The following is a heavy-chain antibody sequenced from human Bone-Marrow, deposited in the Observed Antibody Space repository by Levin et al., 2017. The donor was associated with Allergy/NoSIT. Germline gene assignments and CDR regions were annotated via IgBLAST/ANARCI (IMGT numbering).Heavy chain of an antibody. J-gene: IGHJ2*01. V-gene: IGHV3-74*01. CDR3: VRDGVTVAAQDWYCDP. CDR2: IKTDGRTT. Sequence: GGSLRLSCAASEFTFNNNWMNWVRQAPGKGLVWVSRIKTDGRTTTYADSVKGRFTISRDNAKNTLYLQMNSLRAEDTAVYYCVRDGVTVAAQDWYCDPWGRGTLVTVSA. D-gene: IGHD4-23*01. CDR1: EFTFNNNW.